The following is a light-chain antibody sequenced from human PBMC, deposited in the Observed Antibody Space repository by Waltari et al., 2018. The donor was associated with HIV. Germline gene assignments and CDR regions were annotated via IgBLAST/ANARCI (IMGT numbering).Light chain of an antibody. Sequence: QSALTQPASVSGSPGQSITISCTGTSSDVGGYNYVSWYQQHPGKAPKLMIYEVSNRPSGVPNRFSGSKSGNTASLTISGLQAEDEADYYGSSYTSSSTLFGGGTKLTVL. CDR1: SSDVGGYNY. V-gene: IGLV2-14*01. CDR2: EVS. J-gene: IGLJ2*01. CDR3: SSYTSSSTL.